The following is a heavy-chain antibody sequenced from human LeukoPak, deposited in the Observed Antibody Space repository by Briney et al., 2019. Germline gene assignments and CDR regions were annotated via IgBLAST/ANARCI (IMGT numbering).Heavy chain of an antibody. D-gene: IGHD3-22*01. CDR1: GFTFSSYA. J-gene: IGHJ4*02. CDR3: AKGSYYDSSGSFYFDY. Sequence: GGSLRLSCAASGFTFSSYAVSWVRQAPGKGLEWVSAISGSGGSTYYADSVKGRFTISRDNSKNTLYVQVNSLGTEDTAAYYCAKGSYYDSSGSFYFDYWGQGTLVTVSS. CDR2: ISGSGGST. V-gene: IGHV3-23*01.